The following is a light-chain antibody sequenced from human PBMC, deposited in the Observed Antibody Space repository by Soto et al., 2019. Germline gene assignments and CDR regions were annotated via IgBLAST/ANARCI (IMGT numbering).Light chain of an antibody. CDR3: AAWDDTLDGQGV. V-gene: IGLV1-44*01. J-gene: IGLJ2*01. CDR2: SDN. CDR1: RSNIGRNT. Sequence: QSVLTQPPSASGTPGQRVTISCSGSRSNIGRNTVNWYQQLPGTATKLLIYSDNQRPSGVPDRCSGSKSGTSAALAIRGLQSEDEADYYCAAWDDTLDGQGVFGGGTKLTVL.